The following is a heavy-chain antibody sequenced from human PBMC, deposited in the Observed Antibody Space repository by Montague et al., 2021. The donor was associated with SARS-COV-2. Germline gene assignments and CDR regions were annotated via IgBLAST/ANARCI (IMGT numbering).Heavy chain of an antibody. J-gene: IGHJ6*03. Sequence: SETLSLTCAVHGTSFGGYYWNWIRQPPGKGLEWIGEINHGGSIKYSPSLKSRLTISSDTSKNQFSLKLTSVAAADTAVYYCARLRDGVVPSPILGVGPYYSYYYMDVWGRGTTVTVSS. V-gene: IGHV4-34*01. D-gene: IGHD3-10*01. CDR1: GTSFGGYY. CDR3: ARLRDGVVPSPILGVGPYYSYYYMDV. CDR2: INHGGSI.